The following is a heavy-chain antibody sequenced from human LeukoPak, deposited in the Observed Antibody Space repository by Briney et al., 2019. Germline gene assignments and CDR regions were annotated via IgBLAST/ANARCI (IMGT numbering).Heavy chain of an antibody. Sequence: ASVKVSCKASGYTFTTYDINWVRQAAGQGLEWMGWMYPNSSNAGYAQKFQGRVTMSRNTSISTAYMELSSLRSEDTAVYYCARGGSYSNYFYFDLWGRGTLVTVSS. V-gene: IGHV1-8*01. CDR2: MYPNSSNA. D-gene: IGHD1-26*01. CDR3: ARGGSYSNYFYFDL. J-gene: IGHJ2*01. CDR1: GYTFTTYD.